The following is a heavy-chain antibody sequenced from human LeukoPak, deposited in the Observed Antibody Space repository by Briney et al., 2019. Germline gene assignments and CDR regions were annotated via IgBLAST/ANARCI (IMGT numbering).Heavy chain of an antibody. J-gene: IGHJ4*02. Sequence: SEALSLTCSVSGGSIDRTSSYWGWVRQSPGKGLEWIGSIYYGGGTYYNPSLKSRVTMSVDTSKKQFSLKLSSVTAADTAVYYCARHAGGIAAAGTRPFDYWGQGTLVTVSS. D-gene: IGHD6-13*01. CDR3: ARHAGGIAAAGTRPFDY. CDR2: IYYGGGT. V-gene: IGHV4-39*01. CDR1: GGSIDRTSSY.